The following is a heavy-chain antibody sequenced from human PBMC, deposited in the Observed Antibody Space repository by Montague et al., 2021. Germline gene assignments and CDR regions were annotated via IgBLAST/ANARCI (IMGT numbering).Heavy chain of an antibody. CDR3: ARVGIIVAAGMIDY. V-gene: IGHV3-11*06. J-gene: IGHJ4*02. CDR2: IATSSSFT. CDR1: GFTFNNYF. D-gene: IGHD6-13*01. Sequence: SLRLSCAASGFTFNNYFMSWFRQAPGKGLEWVSYIATSSSFTWYADSVKGRFTISRDNAMNSLYLQMNAVRGEDTAVYYCARVGIIVAAGMIDYWGQGTLVTVSS.